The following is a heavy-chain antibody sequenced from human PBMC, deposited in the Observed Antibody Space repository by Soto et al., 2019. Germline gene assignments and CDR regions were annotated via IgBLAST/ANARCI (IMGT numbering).Heavy chain of an antibody. Sequence: ASVKVSCKAQGYIFPKYGIGWVRQAPGHGLEWMGLINVYNGDRKVAQKFQDRVSMTTDTATDTAYMELKSLRSGDSAVYYCARLQLGGDRMLNWFDPWGQGTLVTVSS. CDR1: GYIFPKYG. J-gene: IGHJ5*02. CDR3: ARLQLGGDRMLNWFDP. V-gene: IGHV1-18*01. CDR2: INVYNGDR. D-gene: IGHD2-21*02.